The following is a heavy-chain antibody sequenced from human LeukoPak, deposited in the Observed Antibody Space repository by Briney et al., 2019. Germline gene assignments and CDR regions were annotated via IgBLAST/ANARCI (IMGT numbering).Heavy chain of an antibody. CDR1: GFTFSSYG. J-gene: IGHJ4*02. V-gene: IGHV3-33*01. CDR3: ARGRYNGGWFCDN. CDR2: IWNDGSNK. Sequence: GGSLRLSCAASGFTFSSYGMHWLRQAPGKGLEWVAVIWNDGSNKKYADSVKGRFTISRDNSKNTLFLQMNSLRAEDTAVYYCARGRYNGGWFCDNWGQGTLVTVSS. D-gene: IGHD6-19*01.